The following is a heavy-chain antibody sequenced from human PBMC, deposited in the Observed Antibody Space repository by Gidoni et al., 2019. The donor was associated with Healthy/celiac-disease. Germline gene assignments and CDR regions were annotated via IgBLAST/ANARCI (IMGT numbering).Heavy chain of an antibody. J-gene: IGHJ4*02. CDR1: VCSIRGSSYY. D-gene: IGHD4-17*01. V-gene: IGHV4-39*01. CDR3: ARPNDYGGNYYFDY. Sequence: QLPLQESGPGLVKPSATLSLTCTVSVCSIRGSSYYWGWIRSPPGKGLEWIGSIYYSGSTYYNPSLKSRVTIAVDTSKNQFSLKLSSVTAADTAVYYGARPNDYGGNYYFDYWGQGTLVTVSS. CDR2: IYYSGST.